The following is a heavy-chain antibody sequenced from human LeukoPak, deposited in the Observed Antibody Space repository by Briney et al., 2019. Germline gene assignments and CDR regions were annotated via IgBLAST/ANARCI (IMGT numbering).Heavy chain of an antibody. J-gene: IGHJ3*02. Sequence: GSSVKVSCKASGGTFSSYAISWVRQAPGQGLEWMGRIIPIFGTANYAQKFQGRVTITTDESTSTAYMELSSLRSEDTAVYYCARARDDYGGYHAFDIWGQGTMVTVSS. D-gene: IGHD4-23*01. V-gene: IGHV1-69*05. CDR3: ARARDDYGGYHAFDI. CDR1: GGTFSSYA. CDR2: IIPIFGTA.